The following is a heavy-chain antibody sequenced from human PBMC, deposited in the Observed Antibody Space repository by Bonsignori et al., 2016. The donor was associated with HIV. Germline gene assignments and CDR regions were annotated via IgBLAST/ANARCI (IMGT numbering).Heavy chain of an antibody. CDR2: IKQDGSDK. CDR3: ARDSHGAGSYYGGDDAFDI. V-gene: IGHV3-7*03. J-gene: IGHJ3*02. D-gene: IGHD3-10*01. Sequence: VRQAPGKGLEWVANIKQDGSDKYYVDSVKGRFTISRDAKNSLYLQMNSLTSDDTAVYYCARDSHGAGSYYGGDDAFDIWGQGTMVTVSS.